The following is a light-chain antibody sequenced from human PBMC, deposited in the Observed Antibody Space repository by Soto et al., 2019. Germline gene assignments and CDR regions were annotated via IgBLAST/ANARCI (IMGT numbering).Light chain of an antibody. Sequence: QSALTQPASVSGSPGQSITISCTGISSDVGGYNYVSWYQQHPGKAPKLMIYEVSNWPSGVSNRFSGSKSGNTASLTISGLQAEDEADYYCSSYTSSSTLLYVFGTGTKLTVL. J-gene: IGLJ1*01. V-gene: IGLV2-14*01. CDR1: SSDVGGYNY. CDR2: EVS. CDR3: SSYTSSSTLLYV.